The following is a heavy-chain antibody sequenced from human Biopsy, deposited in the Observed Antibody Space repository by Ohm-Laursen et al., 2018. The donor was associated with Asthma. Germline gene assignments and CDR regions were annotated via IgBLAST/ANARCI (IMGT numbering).Heavy chain of an antibody. D-gene: IGHD3-3*01. V-gene: IGHV3-7*05. CDR2: IKQDGSEK. Sequence: SLRLSCAAPGFTFSSYWMSWVRQAPGKGLEWVANIKQDGSEKYYVDSVKGRFTISRDNAKNSLYLQMNSLRAEDTAVYYCARDTRPNWFDSWGQGTLVTVSS. J-gene: IGHJ5*01. CDR3: ARDTRPNWFDS. CDR1: GFTFSSYW.